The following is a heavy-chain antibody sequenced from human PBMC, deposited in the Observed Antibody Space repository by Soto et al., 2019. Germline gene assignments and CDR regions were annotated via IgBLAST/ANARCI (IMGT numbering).Heavy chain of an antibody. CDR1: GYTFTSYA. CDR2: INAGNGNT. D-gene: IGHD3-10*01. V-gene: IGHV1-3*01. J-gene: IGHJ6*02. CDR3: ARGTYSLLWSEYYYYGMDV. Sequence: ASVKVSCKASGYTFTSYAMHWVRQAPGQRLEWMGWINAGNGNTKYSQKFQGRVTITADESTSTAYMELSSLRSEDTAVYYCARGTYSLLWSEYYYYGMDVWGQGTTVTVSS.